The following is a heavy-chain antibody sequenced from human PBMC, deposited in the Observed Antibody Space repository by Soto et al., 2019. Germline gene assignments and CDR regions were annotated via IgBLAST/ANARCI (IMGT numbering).Heavy chain of an antibody. CDR1: GYTFTSYY. CDR2: INPSGGST. CDR3: ARDGAYYDILTGYHHYYYYYGMDV. V-gene: IGHV1-46*03. Sequence: ASVKVSCKASGYTFTSYYMHWVRQAPGQGLEWMGIINPSGGSTSYAQKFQGRVTMTRDTSTSTVYMELSSLRSEDTAVYYCARDGAYYDILTGYHHYYYYYGMDVWGQGTTVTVSS. D-gene: IGHD3-9*01. J-gene: IGHJ6*02.